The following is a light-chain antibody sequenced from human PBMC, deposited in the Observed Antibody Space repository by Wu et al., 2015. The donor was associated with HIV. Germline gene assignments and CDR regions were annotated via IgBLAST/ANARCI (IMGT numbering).Light chain of an antibody. CDR1: QSLSSSY. J-gene: IGKJ3*01. V-gene: IGKV3-20*01. CDR3: QQYASSAFT. Sequence: ENVLTQSPGTLSLSPGERVTLSCRASQSLSSSYLAWYQQKPGQAPRLLIYGASSRATGIPDRFSGSGSGTDFTLTISRLDPEDFAVYYCQQYASSAFTFGPGTKVDIK. CDR2: GAS.